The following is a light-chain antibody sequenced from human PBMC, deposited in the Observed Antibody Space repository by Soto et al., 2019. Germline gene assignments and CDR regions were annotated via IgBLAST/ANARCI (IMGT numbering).Light chain of an antibody. CDR2: END. V-gene: IGLV1-51*02. CDR1: GSNIGNNY. CDR3: GTWDTGLAGRV. Sequence: QSVLTQPPSVSAAPGQKVTISCSGGGSNIGNNYVSWYRQLPGTAPKLLIYENDKRPSGIPDRFSASRSGTSATLDITGLQTGDEADYYCGTWDTGLAGRVFGGGTKLTVL. J-gene: IGLJ3*02.